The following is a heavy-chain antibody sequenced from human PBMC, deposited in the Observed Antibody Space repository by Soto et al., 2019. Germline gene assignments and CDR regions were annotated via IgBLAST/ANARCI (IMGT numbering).Heavy chain of an antibody. D-gene: IGHD2-8*01. Sequence: GGSLRLSCAASGLTFSSYAMSWARQAPGKGLEWVSAISGSGGSTYYADSVKGRFTISRDNSKNTLYPQMNSLRAEDTAVYYCARDKKEIVLIVYAKYYYYGMDVWGQGTTVTVSS. V-gene: IGHV3-23*01. J-gene: IGHJ6*02. CDR1: GLTFSSYA. CDR2: ISGSGGST. CDR3: ARDKKEIVLIVYAKYYYYGMDV.